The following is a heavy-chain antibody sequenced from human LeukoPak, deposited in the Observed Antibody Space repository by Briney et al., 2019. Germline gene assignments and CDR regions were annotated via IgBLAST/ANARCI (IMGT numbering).Heavy chain of an antibody. CDR2: ISGSGGDK. Sequence: GGSLRLSCAASGFTFSTYAMSWARQAPGKGLEWVSAISGSGGDKYYADSVKGRFTISRDNSKNTLYLQINSLRAEDTAVYYCAKDGLGCSGGSCYSDYWGQGPLVTVSS. CDR1: GFTFSTYA. CDR3: AKDGLGCSGGSCYSDY. J-gene: IGHJ4*02. V-gene: IGHV3-23*01. D-gene: IGHD2-15*01.